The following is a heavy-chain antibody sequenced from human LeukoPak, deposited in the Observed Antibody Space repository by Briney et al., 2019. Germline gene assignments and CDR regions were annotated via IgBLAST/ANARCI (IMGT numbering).Heavy chain of an antibody. CDR3: ARGYNILTGYYYFDF. D-gene: IGHD3-9*01. CDR2: IYGSGTT. Sequence: PPETLSVTCTVSGGSICIYYWSSVRPPPGKGLEWVGRIYGSGTTNHTPSLKSRVTTSVDTSKNQFSLMLTSVTAADTAVYYCARGYNILTGYYYFDFWGQGALVTVSS. V-gene: IGHV4-4*07. J-gene: IGHJ4*02. CDR1: GGSICIYY.